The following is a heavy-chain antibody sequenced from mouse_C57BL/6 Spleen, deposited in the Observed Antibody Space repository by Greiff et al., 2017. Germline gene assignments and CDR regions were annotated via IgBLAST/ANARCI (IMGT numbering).Heavy chain of an antibody. CDR3: AGEGSCYIDY. CDR2: IYPSDSET. CDR1: GYTFTSYW. Sequence: VQLQQSGAELVRPGSSVKLSCKASGYTFTSYWMDWVKQRPGQGLEWLGNIYPSDSETHDNQKFKDKATLTGDKSSSTAYMQLSSLTSEDSAVYYCAGEGSCYIDYWGQGTTLTVSS. J-gene: IGHJ2*01. D-gene: IGHD1-1*01. V-gene: IGHV1-61*01.